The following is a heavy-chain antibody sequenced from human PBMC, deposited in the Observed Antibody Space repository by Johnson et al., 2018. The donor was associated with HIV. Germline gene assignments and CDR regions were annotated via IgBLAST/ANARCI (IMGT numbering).Heavy chain of an antibody. CDR2: VNWNGAEA. CDR3: ARATGIAVAGRSFDV. D-gene: IGHD6-19*01. CDR1: GFTFTDHG. J-gene: IGHJ3*01. V-gene: IGHV3-20*04. Sequence: VQLVESGGAVVRPGGSLTLSCEVSGFTFTDHGMTWVRQAPGKGLEWVCGVNWNGAEAGYADSVKGRFTISRDNAKNFLYLQMNSLRVEDTALYYCARATGIAVAGRSFDVWGRGTMVTVSS.